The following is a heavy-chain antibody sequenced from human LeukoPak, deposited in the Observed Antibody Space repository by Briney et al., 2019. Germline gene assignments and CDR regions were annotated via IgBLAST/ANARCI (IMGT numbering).Heavy chain of an antibody. Sequence: PGGSLRLSCAASGFTFSSYSMNWVRQAPGKGPEWVSAISGSGVGTYYADSVKGRFTISRDNSKSTLYLQMNSLRAEDTAVYYCAKSSEYSYGSGSYYAFFDYWGQGTLVAVSS. J-gene: IGHJ4*02. V-gene: IGHV3-23*01. CDR2: ISGSGVGT. CDR3: AKSSEYSYGSGSYYAFFDY. CDR1: GFTFSSYS. D-gene: IGHD3-10*01.